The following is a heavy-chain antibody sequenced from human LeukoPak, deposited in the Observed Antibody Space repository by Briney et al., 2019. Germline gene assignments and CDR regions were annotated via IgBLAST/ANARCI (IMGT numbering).Heavy chain of an antibody. D-gene: IGHD1-1*01. Sequence: EGSLRLSCAASGLSIRNFWMHWVRQAPGKGLEWVAIIDKDGNEIKYVDSVKGRFTLSRDNAKNSVYLQMNSLTTEDTALYYCVTDGDKWNDFEYWGQGTLVTVSS. CDR3: VTDGDKWNDFEY. V-gene: IGHV3-7*01. CDR2: IDKDGNEI. J-gene: IGHJ4*02. CDR1: GLSIRNFW.